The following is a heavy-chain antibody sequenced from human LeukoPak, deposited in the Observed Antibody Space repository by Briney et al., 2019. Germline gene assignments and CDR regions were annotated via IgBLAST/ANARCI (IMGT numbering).Heavy chain of an antibody. D-gene: IGHD2-2*01. CDR1: GYSFTNYW. V-gene: IGHV5-51*01. CDR3: AKGFIPAASNWFDP. Sequence: GESLKISCRGSGYSFTNYWIGWVRQMPGRGLEWMGLINPEDSDTRYTLSFQGQVTLSADKSISTAYLQWSSLKASDTAMYYCAKGFIPAASNWFDPWGQGTLVTVSS. J-gene: IGHJ5*02. CDR2: INPEDSDT.